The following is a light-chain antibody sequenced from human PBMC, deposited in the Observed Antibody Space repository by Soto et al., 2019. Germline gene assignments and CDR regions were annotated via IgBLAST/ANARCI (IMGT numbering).Light chain of an antibody. J-gene: IGLJ2*01. CDR3: QVWDSSSDHRV. CDR2: YDS. CDR1: NIGSKS. V-gene: IGLV3-21*04. Sequence: VLTQPPSVSVAPGKTARITCGGNNIGSKSVHWYQQKPGQAPVLVIYYDSDRPSGIPERFSGSNSGNTATLTISRVEAGDKADYYCQVWDSSSDHRVFGGGTKLTVL.